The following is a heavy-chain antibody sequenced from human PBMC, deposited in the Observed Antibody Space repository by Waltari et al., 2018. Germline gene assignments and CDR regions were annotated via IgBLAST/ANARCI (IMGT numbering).Heavy chain of an antibody. CDR3: ATYGPVATLDS. J-gene: IGHJ4*02. V-gene: IGHV3-7*03. CDR2: IKGDGSET. D-gene: IGHD2-21*01. CDR1: GFTFSSTW. Sequence: EVQLEESGGGLVQPGGSLRLSCAVSGFTFSSTWMSWVRQAPGRVLECVANIKGDGSETYYVDSVKGRFTIFRDNTRNSLFLEMVGLRVDDTAVYYCATYGPVATLDSWGQGTLVTVSS.